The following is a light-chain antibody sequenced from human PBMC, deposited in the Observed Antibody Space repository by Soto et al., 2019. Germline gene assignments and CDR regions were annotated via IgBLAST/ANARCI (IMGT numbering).Light chain of an antibody. CDR3: QQRQYWPPIT. V-gene: IGKV3-11*01. CDR2: DTS. Sequence: EIVLTQSPATLSLSPGERATLSCSASQSVSSYLAWYQQKPGQAPRLLIYDTSNRATGVPARFSGSGSGTDFTLTISSLEPEDCAIYYCQQRQYWPPITFGQGTRLEIK. J-gene: IGKJ5*01. CDR1: QSVSSY.